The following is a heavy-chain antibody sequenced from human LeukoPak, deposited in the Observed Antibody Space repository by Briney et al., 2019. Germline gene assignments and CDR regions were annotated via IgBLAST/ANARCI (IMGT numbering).Heavy chain of an antibody. CDR3: ASNPSGGC. Sequence: GGSLRLSCAASGFTFSSYGMHWVRQAPGKGLEWVADIWYDGSNEYYGDSVKGRFTISRDNSKNTLYLEMNSLRVEDTAVYYCASNPSGGCWGQGTLVTVSS. CDR1: GFTFSSYG. D-gene: IGHD3-10*01. J-gene: IGHJ4*02. V-gene: IGHV3-33*01. CDR2: IWYDGSNE.